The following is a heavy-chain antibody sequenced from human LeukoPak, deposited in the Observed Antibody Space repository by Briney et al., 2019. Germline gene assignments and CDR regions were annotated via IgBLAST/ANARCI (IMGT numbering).Heavy chain of an antibody. CDR1: GGSFSGYY. J-gene: IGHJ4*02. CDR2: INHSGST. Sequence: MASETLSLTCAVYGGSFSGYYWSWIRQPPGKGLEWIGEINHSGSTNYNPSLKSRVTISVDTSKNQFSLKLSSVTAADTAVYYCARGIGRTLDYWGQGTLVTVSS. CDR3: ARGIGRTLDY. V-gene: IGHV4-34*01. D-gene: IGHD1-14*01.